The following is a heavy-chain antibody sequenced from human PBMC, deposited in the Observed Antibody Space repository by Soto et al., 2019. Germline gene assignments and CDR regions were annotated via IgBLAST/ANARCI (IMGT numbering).Heavy chain of an antibody. CDR1: GDSISSYH. V-gene: IGHV4-59*01. CDR2: IYYSGIT. J-gene: IGHJ5*02. CDR3: ARDSTSLLARLGWFDP. D-gene: IGHD3-3*02. Sequence: QVQLQESGPGLVKPSETLSLTCTVSGDSISSYHWSWIRQPPGKGLEWIGYIYYSGITNYNPSRKSRVALSIDTSKNQFSLKLRSVTAADTAVYYCARDSTSLLARLGWFDPWGQGTLVTVSS.